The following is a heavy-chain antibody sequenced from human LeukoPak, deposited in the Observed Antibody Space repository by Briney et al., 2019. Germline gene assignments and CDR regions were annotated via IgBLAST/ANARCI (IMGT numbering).Heavy chain of an antibody. J-gene: IGHJ4*02. CDR1: GFTFSGSA. V-gene: IGHV3-73*01. D-gene: IGHD2-15*01. Sequence: GGSLRLSCAASGFTFSGSAMHWVRQASGKGLEWVGRIRSKANSYATAYTASVKGRFTISRDDSKNTAYLQMNSLKTEDTAVYYCSKGGIIDYWGQGTLVTVSS. CDR2: IRSKANSYAT. CDR3: SKGGIIDY.